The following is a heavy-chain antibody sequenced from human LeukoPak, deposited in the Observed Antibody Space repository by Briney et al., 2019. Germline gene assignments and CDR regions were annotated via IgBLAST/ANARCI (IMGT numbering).Heavy chain of an antibody. Sequence: GGSLRLSCAASGFTFSSYWMSWVRQAPGKGLEWVANIKQDGSEKYYVDSVRGRFTISRDNTKNSLYLQMNSLRAEDTAMYYCARDFYYDSSGYYMREDAFDIWGQGTMVTVSS. J-gene: IGHJ3*02. CDR1: GFTFSSYW. CDR3: ARDFYYDSSGYYMREDAFDI. CDR2: IKQDGSEK. D-gene: IGHD3-22*01. V-gene: IGHV3-7*01.